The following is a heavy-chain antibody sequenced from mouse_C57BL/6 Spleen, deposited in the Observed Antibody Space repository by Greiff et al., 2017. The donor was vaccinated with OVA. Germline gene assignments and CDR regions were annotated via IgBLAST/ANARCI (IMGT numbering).Heavy chain of an antibody. Sequence: QVQLQQPGAELVKPGASVKMSCKASGYTFTSYWITWVKQRPGQGLEWIGDIYPGSGSTNYNEKFKSKATLTVDTSSSTAYMQLSSLTSEYSAVYYCARRDDYYGSSRNFFDYWGQGTTLTVSS. J-gene: IGHJ2*01. CDR1: GYTFTSYW. D-gene: IGHD1-1*01. CDR3: ARRDDYYGSSRNFFDY. V-gene: IGHV1-55*01. CDR2: IYPGSGST.